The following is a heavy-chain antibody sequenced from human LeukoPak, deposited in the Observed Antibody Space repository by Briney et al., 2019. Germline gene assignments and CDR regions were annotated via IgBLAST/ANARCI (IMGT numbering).Heavy chain of an antibody. CDR1: GYTFTNYG. J-gene: IGHJ6*02. Sequence: GASVKVSCKASGYTFTNYGISWVRQATGQGLEWMGWISAYNGSTNYAQKLQGRVTMTTDTSTSTAYMELRSLRSDDTAVYYCARASDPLVTGYCSSTSCYPYYYYGMDVWGQGTTVTVSS. CDR2: ISAYNGST. V-gene: IGHV1-18*01. D-gene: IGHD2-2*01. CDR3: ARASDPLVTGYCSSTSCYPYYYYGMDV.